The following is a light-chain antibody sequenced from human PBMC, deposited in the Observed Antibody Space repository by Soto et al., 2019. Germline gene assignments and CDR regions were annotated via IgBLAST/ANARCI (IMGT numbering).Light chain of an antibody. CDR2: GAS. Sequence: EIVMTQSPATLSVSPGERATLSCRASQSVSSSLAWYQQKPGKAPRLLIYGASTRATGFPARFSGSGSGTEFTLTISSLQSEDFAVYYCQQYNNWPQTFGQGTKVEIK. V-gene: IGKV3-15*01. J-gene: IGKJ1*01. CDR1: QSVSSS. CDR3: QQYNNWPQT.